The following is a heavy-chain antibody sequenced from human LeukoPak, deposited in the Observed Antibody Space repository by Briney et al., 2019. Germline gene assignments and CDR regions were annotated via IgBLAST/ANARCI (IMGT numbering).Heavy chain of an antibody. Sequence: GGSLRLFCAASGFTFDDYAMHWVRQAPGKGLEWVSGISWNSGSIGYADSVKGRFTISRDNAKNSLYLQMNSLRAEDTALYYCAKGRDKYQLLSKNWFDPWGQGTLVTVSS. CDR1: GFTFDDYA. V-gene: IGHV3-9*01. J-gene: IGHJ5*02. CDR2: ISWNSGSI. D-gene: IGHD2-2*01. CDR3: AKGRDKYQLLSKNWFDP.